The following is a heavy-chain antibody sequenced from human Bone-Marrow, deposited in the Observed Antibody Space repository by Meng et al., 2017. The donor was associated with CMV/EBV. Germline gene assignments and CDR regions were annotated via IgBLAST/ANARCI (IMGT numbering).Heavy chain of an antibody. CDR2: INHSGST. D-gene: IGHD3-3*01. Sequence: SETLSLTCAVYGGSFSGYYWSWIRQPPGKGLEWIWEINHSGSTNYNPSLKSRVTISVDTSKNQFSLKLSSVTAADTAVYCCARGLNDFWSGYYVDYWGQGTLVTVSS. V-gene: IGHV4-34*01. CDR1: GGSFSGYY. J-gene: IGHJ4*02. CDR3: ARGLNDFWSGYYVDY.